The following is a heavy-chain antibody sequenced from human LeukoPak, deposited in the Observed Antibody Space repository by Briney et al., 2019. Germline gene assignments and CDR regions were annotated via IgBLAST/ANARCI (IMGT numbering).Heavy chain of an antibody. V-gene: IGHV3-11*06. CDR1: GFTFSASY. CDR3: ARGGITGTPGDWFDP. D-gene: IGHD1-20*01. J-gene: IGHJ5*02. CDR2: ISGDSGDT. Sequence: GGSLRLSCAASGFTFSASYMTWVRQAPGKGLEWLSYISGDSGDTNYADSVKGRFTISRDNAKNSLYPQMNSLRVEDTAVYFCARGGITGTPGDWFDPWGQGTLVTVSS.